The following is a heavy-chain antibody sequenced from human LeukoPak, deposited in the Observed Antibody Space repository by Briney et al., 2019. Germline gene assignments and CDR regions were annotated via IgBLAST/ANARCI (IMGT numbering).Heavy chain of an antibody. V-gene: IGHV4-34*01. J-gene: IGHJ4*02. Sequence: SETLSLTCAVYGGSFSGYYRSWIRQPPGKGLEWIGEINHSGSTNYNPSLKSRVTISVDTSKNQFSLKLSSVTAADTAVYYCAREYYYGSGDGGYWGQGTLVTVSS. CDR1: GGSFSGYY. D-gene: IGHD3-10*01. CDR3: AREYYYGSGDGGY. CDR2: INHSGST.